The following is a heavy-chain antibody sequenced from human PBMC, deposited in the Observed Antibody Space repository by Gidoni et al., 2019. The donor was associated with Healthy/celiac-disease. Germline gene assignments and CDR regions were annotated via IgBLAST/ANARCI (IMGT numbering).Heavy chain of an antibody. J-gene: IGHJ4*02. CDR3: ARREESDYGGNSGWDY. V-gene: IGHV5-51*01. D-gene: IGHD4-17*01. CDR2: IYPGDSDT. CDR1: GYSCTSYW. Sequence: EVQLVQSGAEVKKPGESLKISCTGYGYSCTSYWIGGVRQMPGTGMDWMGIIYPGDSDTRYSPSFQGQVTISADKSISTAYLQWSSLKASDTAMYYCARREESDYGGNSGWDYWGQGTLVTVSS.